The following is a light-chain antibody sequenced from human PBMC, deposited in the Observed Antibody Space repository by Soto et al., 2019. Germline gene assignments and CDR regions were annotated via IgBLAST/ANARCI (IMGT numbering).Light chain of an antibody. Sequence: QSALTQPASVSGSPGQSITISCTGTSSDVGSHNLVSWYQQHPGQAPKLMIYEVSKRPLGVSARFSASKSGNTASLTISGVQAEDEDDYHCCSYGGSSYVFGGGTQLTVL. J-gene: IGLJ7*01. V-gene: IGLV2-23*02. CDR1: SSDVGSHNL. CDR3: CSYGGSSYV. CDR2: EVS.